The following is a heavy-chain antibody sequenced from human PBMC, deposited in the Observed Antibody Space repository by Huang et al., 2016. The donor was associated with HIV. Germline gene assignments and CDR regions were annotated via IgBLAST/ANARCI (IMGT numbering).Heavy chain of an antibody. J-gene: IGHJ4*02. V-gene: IGHV7-4-1*02. CDR1: GYSFTNYG. Sequence: QVQLVQSGSELKKPGASVKISCKASGYSFTNYGVNWVRQAPGQGLEWMGWINTDSGNPTYAQGFTGRFVLSMDTSVSTAYLQISSLKAEDTAVFYCARHYCGSGGDCYSDYWGQGTLVTVSS. CDR2: INTDSGNP. D-gene: IGHD2-21*02. CDR3: ARHYCGSGGDCYSDY.